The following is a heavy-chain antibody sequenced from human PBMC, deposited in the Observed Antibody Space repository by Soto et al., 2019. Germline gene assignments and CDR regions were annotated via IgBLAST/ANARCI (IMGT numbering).Heavy chain of an antibody. CDR1: GYTFTGYY. CDR3: ARLYRYCGGDCYSRHYYYYGMDV. CDR2: INPNRGGT. V-gene: IGHV1-2*04. Sequence: QVQLVQSGAEVKKPGASVKVSCKASGYTFTGYYMHWVRQAPGQGLEWMGWINPNRGGTNYAQKFQGWVTMTRDTSISTAYMEQSRLRSDDTAVYYCARLYRYCGGDCYSRHYYYYGMDVWGQGTTVTVSS. J-gene: IGHJ6*02. D-gene: IGHD2-21*02.